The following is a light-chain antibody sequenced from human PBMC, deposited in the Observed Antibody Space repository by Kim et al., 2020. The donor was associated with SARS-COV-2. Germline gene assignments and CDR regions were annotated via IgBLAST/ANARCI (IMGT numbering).Light chain of an antibody. V-gene: IGKV1-5*03. Sequence: DIQMTQSPATLSASVGDRVSITCRASQNINRWLAWYQQKPGKAPKLLIYKASSLESGVPSRFSGSGSGTEFTLTITSLQPDDCATYFCQQYDSYPYTFGQGTKLEI. CDR3: QQYDSYPYT. CDR2: KAS. J-gene: IGKJ2*01. CDR1: QNINRW.